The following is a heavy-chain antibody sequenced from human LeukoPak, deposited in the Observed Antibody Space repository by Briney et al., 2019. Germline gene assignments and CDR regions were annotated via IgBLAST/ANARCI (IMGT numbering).Heavy chain of an antibody. Sequence: SETLSLTCTVSGGSISSSSYYWGWIRQPPGKGLEWIGSIYYSGSTYYNPSLKSRVTISVDTSKNQFSLKVSSVTAADTAVYYCARRTNWYFDYWGQGTLVTVSS. CDR1: GGSISSSSYY. CDR3: ARRTNWYFDY. V-gene: IGHV4-39*07. CDR2: IYYSGST. D-gene: IGHD7-27*01. J-gene: IGHJ4*02.